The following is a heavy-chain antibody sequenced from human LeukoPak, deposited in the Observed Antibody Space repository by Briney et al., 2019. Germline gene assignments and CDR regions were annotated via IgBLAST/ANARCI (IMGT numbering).Heavy chain of an antibody. Sequence: GGSLRLSCAASGFTVSNNYMSWVRQAPGKGLEWVSVIYSGGSTYYADSVKGRFTISRDNSKNTLYPQMNSLRAEDTAVYYCARPTYSGSYGAFDIWGQGTMVTVSS. J-gene: IGHJ3*02. D-gene: IGHD1-26*01. CDR1: GFTVSNNY. V-gene: IGHV3-53*01. CDR3: ARPTYSGSYGAFDI. CDR2: IYSGGST.